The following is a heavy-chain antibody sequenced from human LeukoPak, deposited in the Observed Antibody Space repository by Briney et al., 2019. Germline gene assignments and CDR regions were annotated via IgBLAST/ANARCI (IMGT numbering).Heavy chain of an antibody. V-gene: IGHV3-30-3*01. J-gene: IGHJ4*02. CDR2: ISYDGSNK. CDR1: GFTFSGSA. Sequence: PGGSLRLSCAASGFTFSGSAMHWVRQAPGKGLEWVAVISYDGSNKYYADSVKGRFTISRDNSKNTLYLQMNSLRAEDAAVYYCARDPDWVYYFDYWGQGTLVTVSS. CDR3: ARDPDWVYYFDY. D-gene: IGHD3-9*01.